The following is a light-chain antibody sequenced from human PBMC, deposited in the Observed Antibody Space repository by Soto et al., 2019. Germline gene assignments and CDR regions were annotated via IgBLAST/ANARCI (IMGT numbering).Light chain of an antibody. V-gene: IGKV3-20*01. CDR1: QNVLSN. CDR3: QQYGSSPTWT. CDR2: GAS. J-gene: IGKJ1*01. Sequence: EIVMTQSPATLSVSPGERATPSSRASQNVLSNLAWYQQKPGQTPRLLIYGASTRATGIPDRFSGSGSGTDSTLTISRLEPEDSAVYYCQQYGSSPTWTFGQGTKVDIK.